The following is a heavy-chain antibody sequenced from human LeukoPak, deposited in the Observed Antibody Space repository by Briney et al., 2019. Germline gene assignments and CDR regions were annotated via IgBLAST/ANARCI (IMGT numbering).Heavy chain of an antibody. J-gene: IGHJ4*02. Sequence: GTSVKVSCKASGFTFTSSAMQWVRQARGQRLEWMGWIVVGSGNTNYAQKFQERVTITRDMSTSTAYMELSSLRSEDTAAYYCAAGAGGGFWSGFLWGQGTLVTVSS. CDR3: AAGAGGGFWSGFL. V-gene: IGHV1-58*02. CDR2: IVVGSGNT. CDR1: GFTFTSSA. D-gene: IGHD3-16*01.